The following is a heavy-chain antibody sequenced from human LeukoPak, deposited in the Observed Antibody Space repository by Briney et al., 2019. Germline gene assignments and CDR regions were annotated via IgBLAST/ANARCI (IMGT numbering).Heavy chain of an antibody. J-gene: IGHJ4*02. D-gene: IGHD3-22*01. Sequence: GASVKVSCKPSGYTFTGYYMHAGRQAPGQGLEWMGWINPNSGGTNYAQKFQGRVTMTRDTSISTAYMELSRLRSDDTAVYYCARGTYYYDSSGSYWHYWGQGTLVTVSS. CDR2: INPNSGGT. CDR1: GYTFTGYY. V-gene: IGHV1-2*02. CDR3: ARGTYYYDSSGSYWHY.